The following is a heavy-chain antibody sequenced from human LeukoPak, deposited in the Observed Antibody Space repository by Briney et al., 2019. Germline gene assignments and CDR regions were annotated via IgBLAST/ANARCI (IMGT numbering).Heavy chain of an antibody. CDR1: GFTFSSYS. J-gene: IGHJ5*02. V-gene: IGHV3-21*01. D-gene: IGHD4-17*01. CDR3: AKDQYGDYSNWFDP. Sequence: GGSLRLSCAASGFTFSSYSMNWVRQAAGKGLEWVSSISSSSSYIYYADSVKGRFTISRDNSKNTLYLQMNSLRAEDTAVYYCAKDQYGDYSNWFDPWGQGTLVTVSS. CDR2: ISSSSSYI.